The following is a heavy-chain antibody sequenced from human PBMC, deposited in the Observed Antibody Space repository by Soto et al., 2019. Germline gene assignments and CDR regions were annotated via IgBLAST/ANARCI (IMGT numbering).Heavy chain of an antibody. CDR1: GFSFGNYD. D-gene: IGHD5-12*01. CDR2: MAYDGTNE. CDR3: AKVVAPGIAITGAYFDN. J-gene: IGHJ4*02. Sequence: QVQLAESGGGVVKRGRSLRLSCAASGFSFGNYDMHWVRQAPGKGLEGVAVMAYDGTNEHYVASVKGRFTISRDNSRNTLYLQMNRLRPDDTAVYYCAKVVAPGIAITGAYFDNWGQGTLVTVSS. V-gene: IGHV3-30*18.